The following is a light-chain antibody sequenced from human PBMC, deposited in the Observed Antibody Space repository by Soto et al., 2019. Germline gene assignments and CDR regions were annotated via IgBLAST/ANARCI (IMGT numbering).Light chain of an antibody. J-gene: IGKJ1*01. CDR1: QSLTSDY. V-gene: IGKV3-20*01. CDR3: QQYGSLGT. Sequence: EFALTQSPGTLSLSPGERASLSCRASQSLTSDYLAWYQQKPGQAPRLLIYDASNRATGIPDRFSGSGSGTDFTLTISRLEPEDFAVYYCQQYGSLGTFGQGTKVDIK. CDR2: DAS.